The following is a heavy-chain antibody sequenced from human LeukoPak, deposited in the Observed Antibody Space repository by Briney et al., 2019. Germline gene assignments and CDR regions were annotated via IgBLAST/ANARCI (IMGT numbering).Heavy chain of an antibody. Sequence: PSETLSLTCTVSGVSVSGYFWSWMRKPAGQGLEWLGRIYAGGSTNYNPSLKSRVTMSIDTSKSQFSLKLSSVTAADTAVYYCARDLSVAGTFDFWGQGTLVTVSS. CDR1: GVSVSGYF. CDR3: ARDLSVAGTFDF. D-gene: IGHD6-13*01. CDR2: IYAGGST. V-gene: IGHV4-4*07. J-gene: IGHJ4*02.